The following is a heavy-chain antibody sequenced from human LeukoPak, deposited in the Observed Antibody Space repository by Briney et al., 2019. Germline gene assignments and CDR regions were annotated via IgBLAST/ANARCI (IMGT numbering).Heavy chain of an antibody. CDR1: GFTFSSYA. V-gene: IGHV3-23*01. Sequence: GGSLRLSCAASGFTFSSYAMNWVRQRPGKGLEWVSIISGGGGSTYYADSVKGRFTISRDISKNTLSLQMNSLRAEDTAVYFCARGGSYFGSGSYCIDYWGQGTLVTVSS. J-gene: IGHJ4*02. CDR2: ISGGGGST. CDR3: ARGGSYFGSGSYCIDY. D-gene: IGHD3-10*01.